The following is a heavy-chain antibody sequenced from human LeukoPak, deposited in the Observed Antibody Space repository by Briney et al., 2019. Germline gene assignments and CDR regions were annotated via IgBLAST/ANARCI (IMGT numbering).Heavy chain of an antibody. CDR3: ARDQEGFDY. CDR2: IYPRDGST. J-gene: IGHJ4*02. V-gene: IGHV1-46*01. Sequence: GASVKVSCKASGYTFTSNYIHWVRQAPGQGLEWMGMIYPRDGSTSYAQKFQGRVTVTRDPYTSTVHMELSGLRSEDTAVYYCARDQEGFDYWGQGTLVTVSS. CDR1: GYTFTSNY.